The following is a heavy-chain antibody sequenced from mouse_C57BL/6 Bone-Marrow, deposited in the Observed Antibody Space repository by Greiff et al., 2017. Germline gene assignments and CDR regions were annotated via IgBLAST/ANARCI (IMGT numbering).Heavy chain of an antibody. V-gene: IGHV1-62-2*01. CDR1: GYTFTEYT. D-gene: IGHD1-1*01. Sequence: QVHVKQSGAELVKPGASVKLSCKASGYTFTEYTINWVKQRSGQGLEWIGWFYPGSGSIKYNEKFKDKATLTADKSSSTVYMEHSRLTSEYSAVYFCESHCYDSSPFAYWGQGTLVTVSA. CDR3: ESHCYDSSPFAY. CDR2: FYPGSGSI. J-gene: IGHJ3*01.